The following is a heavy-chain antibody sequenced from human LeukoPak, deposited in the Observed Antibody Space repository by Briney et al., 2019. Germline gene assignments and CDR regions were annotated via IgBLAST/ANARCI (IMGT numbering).Heavy chain of an antibody. D-gene: IGHD2-15*01. CDR3: AKGGYGGYGCNGSCYGFWDY. J-gene: IGHJ4*02. V-gene: IGHV3-23*01. CDR2: ISSSGGTT. Sequence: GGSLRLSCAASGFTFSSYVMTWVRQAPGKGLEWVSGISSSGGTTYYADSVKGRFTISRDNPKNTLYLQMNSLRAEDTAVYYCAKGGYGGYGCNGSCYGFWDYWGQGTLVTVSS. CDR1: GFTFSSYV.